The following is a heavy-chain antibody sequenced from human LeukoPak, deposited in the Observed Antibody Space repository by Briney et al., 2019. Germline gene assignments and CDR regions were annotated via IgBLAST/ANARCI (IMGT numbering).Heavy chain of an antibody. CDR1: GFIFNNYV. CDR2: SGRGGGRT. J-gene: IGHJ4*02. CDR3: AKGEGPTVGIT. Sequence: GGSLRLSCAASGFIFNNYVMSWVRQGPGKGLEWVSASGRGGGRTYYADSVKGRFTISRDNSKNTLFLQMGSLRAEDTAVYYCAKGEGPTVGITWGQGTLVTVTS. V-gene: IGHV3-23*01. D-gene: IGHD1-7*01.